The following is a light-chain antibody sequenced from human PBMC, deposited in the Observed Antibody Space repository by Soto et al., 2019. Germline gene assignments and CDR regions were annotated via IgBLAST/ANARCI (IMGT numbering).Light chain of an antibody. V-gene: IGKV1-5*03. Sequence: DIQMTQSPSTLSASVGDIVTITCRASQSISSWLAWYQQKPGKAPKLLIYKASSLESEVPSRFSGSGSGTEFTLTISSLQPDDLATYYCQQYNSFSVTFGQGTKVEIK. CDR3: QQYNSFSVT. CDR1: QSISSW. J-gene: IGKJ1*01. CDR2: KAS.